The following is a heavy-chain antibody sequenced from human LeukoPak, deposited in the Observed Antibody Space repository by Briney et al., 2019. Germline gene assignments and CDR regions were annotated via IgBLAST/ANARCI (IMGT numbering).Heavy chain of an antibody. V-gene: IGHV3-33*01. CDR2: IWYDGSNK. D-gene: IGHD3-10*01. CDR1: GFTFSSYG. J-gene: IGHJ4*02. Sequence: PGRSLRLSCAASGFTFSSYGMHWVRQAPGKGLEWVAVIWYDGSNKYYADSVKGRFTISRDNSQNTLYPQMNSLRAEDTAVYYCARRHHFGFLDSWGQGTLVTVSS. CDR3: ARRHHFGFLDS.